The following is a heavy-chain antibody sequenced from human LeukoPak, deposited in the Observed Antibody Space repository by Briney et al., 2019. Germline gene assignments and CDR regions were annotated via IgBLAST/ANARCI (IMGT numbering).Heavy chain of an antibody. CDR2: ISSSSSYI. J-gene: IGHJ4*02. V-gene: IGHV3-21*04. CDR1: GFTFSSYS. CDR3: AKDLCSSTSCYFDY. D-gene: IGHD2-2*01. Sequence: PGGSLRLSCAASGFTFSSYSMNWVRQAPGKGLEWVSSISSSSSYIYYADSVKGRFTISRDNAKNSLYLQMNSLRAEDMALYYCAKDLCSSTSCYFDYWGQGTLVTVSS.